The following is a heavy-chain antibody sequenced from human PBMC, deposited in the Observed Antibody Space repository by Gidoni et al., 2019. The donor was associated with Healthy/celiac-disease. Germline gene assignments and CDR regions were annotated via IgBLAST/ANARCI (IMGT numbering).Heavy chain of an antibody. D-gene: IGHD5-12*01. CDR1: GGTFSSYA. J-gene: IGHJ6*02. CDR3: ARDGYDGTPSYYYYGMDV. Sequence: QVQLVQSGAEVKKPGSSVKVSCKASGGTFSSYAINWVRQAPGQGLEWMGGIIPIFGTANYAQKFQGRVTITADKSTSTAYMELSSLRSEDTAVYYCARDGYDGTPSYYYYGMDVWGQGTTVTVSS. CDR2: IIPIFGTA. V-gene: IGHV1-69*06.